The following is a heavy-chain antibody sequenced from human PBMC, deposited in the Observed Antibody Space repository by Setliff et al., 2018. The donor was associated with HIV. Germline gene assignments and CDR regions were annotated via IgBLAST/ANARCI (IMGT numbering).Heavy chain of an antibody. CDR1: GDSISSDFY. CDR3: ARGEACGGGCHYAFEL. CDR2: IYHSGNT. J-gene: IGHJ3*01. V-gene: IGHV4-38-2*02. Sequence: PSETLSLTCTVSGDSISSDFYWGWIRQPPGKGLEWIGSIYHSGNTYYMPSPQSRVTISVDMSKNQFSLKLNSVTAADTAVYYCARGEACGGGCHYAFELWGRGTMVTVSS. D-gene: IGHD2-21*02.